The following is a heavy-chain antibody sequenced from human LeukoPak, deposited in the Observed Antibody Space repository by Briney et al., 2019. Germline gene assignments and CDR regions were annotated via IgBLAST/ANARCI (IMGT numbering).Heavy chain of an antibody. Sequence: GGSLRLSCAASGFTFSSYAMHWVRQAPGKGLEWVAVISYDGSNKYYADSVKGRFTISRDNSKNTLYLQMNSLRAEDTAVYYCARESGSYYFDYWGQGTLVTVSS. V-gene: IGHV3-30*04. CDR2: ISYDGSNK. CDR3: ARESGSYYFDY. CDR1: GFTFSSYA. J-gene: IGHJ4*02. D-gene: IGHD1-26*01.